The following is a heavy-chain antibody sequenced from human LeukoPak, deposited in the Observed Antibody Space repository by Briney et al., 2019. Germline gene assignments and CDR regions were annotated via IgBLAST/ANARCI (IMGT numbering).Heavy chain of an antibody. V-gene: IGHV3-7*01. CDR1: GFTFSSYW. J-gene: IGHJ4*02. CDR2: VKQDGSEK. Sequence: PGGSLRLSCAASGFTFSSYWMSWVRQAPGKGLEWVANVKQDGSEKYYVDSVKGRFTISRDNATNSMYMQTHSLRAEDPAVYYCAREHYYYDSSGYFPYWGQGTLVTVSS. D-gene: IGHD3-22*01. CDR3: AREHYYYDSSGYFPY.